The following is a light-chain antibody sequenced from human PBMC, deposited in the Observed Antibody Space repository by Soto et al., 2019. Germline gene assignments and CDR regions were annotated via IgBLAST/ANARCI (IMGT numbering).Light chain of an antibody. CDR3: SSYTSSSTLV. V-gene: IGLV2-14*01. CDR2: EVN. Sequence: QSALTQPASVSGSPGQSITISSTGSRGDVGGYNYVSWYQQHQGKAPKLMIYEVNNRPSGVSNRFSGSKSGNTASLTISGLQAEDEADYHCSSYTSSSTLVFGGGTQLTVL. CDR1: RGDVGGYNY. J-gene: IGLJ2*01.